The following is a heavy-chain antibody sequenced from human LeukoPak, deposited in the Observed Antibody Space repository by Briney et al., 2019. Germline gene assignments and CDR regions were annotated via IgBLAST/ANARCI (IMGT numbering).Heavy chain of an antibody. Sequence: GRSLRLSCAASGFTFSSYAMHWVRQAPGKGLEWVAVISYDGSNKYYADSVKGRFTISRDNSKNTLYLQMNSLRAEDTAVYYCAREPKQLSAFDIWGQGTMVTVSS. CDR3: AREPKQLSAFDI. J-gene: IGHJ3*02. CDR2: ISYDGSNK. CDR1: GFTFSSYA. D-gene: IGHD6-13*01. V-gene: IGHV3-30-3*01.